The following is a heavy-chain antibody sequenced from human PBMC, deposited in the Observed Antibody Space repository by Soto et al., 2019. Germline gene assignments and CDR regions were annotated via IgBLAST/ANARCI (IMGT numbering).Heavy chain of an antibody. CDR3: ARIVVGVTVDL. CDR1: DASVWSDSYF. J-gene: IGHJ4*02. V-gene: IGHV4-61*01. D-gene: IGHD1-26*01. Sequence: LSLTCTVSDASVWSDSYFWTWIRQPPGKGLEWIAYISHTGDTNYNPSLKSRVTISIDTSRNQFYLTVTSVTAADTAVYFCARIVVGVTVDLWGQGSLVTVSS. CDR2: ISHTGDT.